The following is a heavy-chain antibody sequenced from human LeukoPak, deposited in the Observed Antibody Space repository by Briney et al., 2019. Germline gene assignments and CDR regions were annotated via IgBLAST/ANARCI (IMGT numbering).Heavy chain of an antibody. V-gene: IGHV3-30-3*01. J-gene: IGHJ4*02. D-gene: IGHD2-2*01. CDR3: ARGSVVVPAAKVAIDY. CDR2: ISYDGSNK. Sequence: GRSLRLSCAASGFTFSSYAMHWVRQAPGKGLEWVAVISYDGSNKYYADSVKGRFTISRDNSKNTLYLQMNSLRAEDTAVYYCARGSVVVPAAKVAIDYWGQGTLVTVSS. CDR1: GFTFSSYA.